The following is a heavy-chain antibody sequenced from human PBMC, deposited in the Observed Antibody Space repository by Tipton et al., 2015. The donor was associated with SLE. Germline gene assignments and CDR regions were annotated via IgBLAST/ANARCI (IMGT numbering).Heavy chain of an antibody. CDR3: ARESNFGVVNPFDL. J-gene: IGHJ2*01. CDR2: IYHSGST. CDR1: GGSISSGGYS. D-gene: IGHD3-3*01. V-gene: IGHV4-30-2*01. Sequence: TLSLTCAVSGGSISSGGYSWSWIRQPPGKGLEWIGYIYHSGSTNYNPSLKSRVTISVDTSKNQFSLKLSSVTAADTAVYYCARESNFGVVNPFDLWGRGTLVTVSS.